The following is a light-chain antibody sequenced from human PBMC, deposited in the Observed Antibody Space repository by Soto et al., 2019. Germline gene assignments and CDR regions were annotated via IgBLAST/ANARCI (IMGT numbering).Light chain of an antibody. V-gene: IGLV7-46*01. Sequence: QAVVTQEPSLTVSPGGTVTLTCSSSTGAVTNGHYPSWFQQKPGQAPRTLIYDTTNRHSWTPARFSGSLIGGKAALTLSGAEPEDEAEYYCLLSYNGPYVFGTGTKGTGL. CDR3: LLSYNGPYV. J-gene: IGLJ1*01. CDR2: DTT. CDR1: TGAVTNGHY.